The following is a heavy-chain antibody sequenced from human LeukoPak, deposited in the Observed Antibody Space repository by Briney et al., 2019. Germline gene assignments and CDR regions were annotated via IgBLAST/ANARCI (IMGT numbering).Heavy chain of an antibody. CDR2: IIPIFGTA. CDR3: ARERPGFGVVIEAFDI. D-gene: IGHD3-3*01. CDR1: GGTFSSYA. V-gene: IGHV1-69*13. Sequence: ASVKVSCKASGGTFSSYAISWVRQAPGQGLEWMGGIIPIFGTANYAQKFQGRVTITADESTSTAYMELSSLRSEDTAVYYCARERPGFGVVIEAFDIWGQGTMVTVSS. J-gene: IGHJ3*02.